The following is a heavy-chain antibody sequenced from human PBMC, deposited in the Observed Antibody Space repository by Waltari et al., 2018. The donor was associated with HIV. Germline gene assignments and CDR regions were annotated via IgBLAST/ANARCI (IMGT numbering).Heavy chain of an antibody. CDR1: GGTLISYS. CDR2: IIPMSGTA. Sequence: AEVKKPGSSVRVSCKASGGTLISYSNNWVRQVPGQGLEWLGRIIPMSGTANNAQKFQGRITITADESTSTAYMELRNLKSDDTAVDFCASARETMGVDFDSWGQGTLVNVSS. J-gene: IGHJ4*02. V-gene: IGHV1-69*15. CDR3: ASARETMGVDFDS. D-gene: IGHD3-10*01.